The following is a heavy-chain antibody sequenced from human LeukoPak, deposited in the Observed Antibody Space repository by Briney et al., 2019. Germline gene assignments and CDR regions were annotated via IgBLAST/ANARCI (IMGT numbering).Heavy chain of an antibody. Sequence: SETLSLTCTVSGGSISSGSYYWSWIRQPAGKGLEWIGRIYTSGSTNYNPSLKSRVTISLDTSKNQFSLKLSSVTAADTAVYYCARVRSGSYYYYYYMDVWGKGTTVTVSS. CDR1: GGSISSGSYY. CDR3: ARVRSGSYYYYYYMDV. CDR2: IYTSGST. V-gene: IGHV4-61*02. J-gene: IGHJ6*03. D-gene: IGHD1-26*01.